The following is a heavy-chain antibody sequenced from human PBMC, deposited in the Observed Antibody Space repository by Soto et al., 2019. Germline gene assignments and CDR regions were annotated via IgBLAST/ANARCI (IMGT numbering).Heavy chain of an antibody. V-gene: IGHV1-18*01. CDR1: GYTFTSYG. J-gene: IGHJ6*02. CDR3: ARDPGVAARPNPTYYYYYGMDV. CDR2: ISAYNGNT. Sequence: GPSVKVSCKASGYTFTSYGISWVRQAPGQGLEWMGWISAYNGNTNYAQKLQGRVTMTTDTSTSTAYMELRSLRSDDTAVYYCARDPGVAARPNPTYYYYYGMDVWGQGTTVTVSS. D-gene: IGHD6-6*01.